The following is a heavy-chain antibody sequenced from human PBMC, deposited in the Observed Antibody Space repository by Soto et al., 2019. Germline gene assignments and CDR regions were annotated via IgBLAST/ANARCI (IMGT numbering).Heavy chain of an antibody. Sequence: PSETLSLTCTVSGGSISSYYWSWIRQPPGKGLEWIGYIYYSGSTNYNPSLKSRVTISVDTSKNQFSLKLSSVTAADTAVYYCAGGGYSYGSHYYYGMDVWGHGTTVTVS. V-gene: IGHV4-59*01. CDR1: GGSISSYY. D-gene: IGHD5-18*01. CDR3: AGGGYSYGSHYYYGMDV. J-gene: IGHJ6*02. CDR2: IYYSGST.